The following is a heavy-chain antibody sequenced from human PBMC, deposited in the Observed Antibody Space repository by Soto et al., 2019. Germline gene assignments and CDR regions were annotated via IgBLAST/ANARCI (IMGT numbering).Heavy chain of an antibody. CDR2: INHSGST. J-gene: IGHJ4*02. V-gene: IGHV4-34*01. CDR3: ARGLLLRYFDWLPYYFDY. D-gene: IGHD3-9*01. Sequence: PSETLSLTCAVYGGSFSGYYWSWIRQPPGKGLEWIGEINHSGSTNYNPSLKSRITISVDTSKNQFSLKLSSVTAADTAVYYCARGLLLRYFDWLPYYFDYWGQGTLVTAPQ. CDR1: GGSFSGYY.